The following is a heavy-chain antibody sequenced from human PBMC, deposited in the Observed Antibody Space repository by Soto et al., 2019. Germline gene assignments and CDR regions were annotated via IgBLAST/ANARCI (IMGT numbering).Heavy chain of an antibody. CDR1: GFTFSSYA. Sequence: EVQLLESGGGLVQPGGSLRLSCAASGFTFSSYAMNWFRQAPGKGRGWGSVISGSDGSTYYADSVKGRFTISRDNSKNTLNLQMKSLRAEDTAVYYCARRSSSWYFDYRGQGTLVSVSS. CDR2: ISGSDGST. CDR3: ARRSSSWYFDY. V-gene: IGHV3-23*01. D-gene: IGHD6-13*01. J-gene: IGHJ4*02.